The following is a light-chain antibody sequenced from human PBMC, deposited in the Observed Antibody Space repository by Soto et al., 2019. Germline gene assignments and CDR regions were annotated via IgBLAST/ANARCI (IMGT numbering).Light chain of an antibody. J-gene: IGLJ2*01. CDR3: CSYAGSSTVVV. Sequence: QSALTQPASVSGSPGQSITISCTGTSSDVGSYNLVSWYQQHPGKAPKLMIYEGSKRPSGVSNRFSGSKSGNTASLTISGLQAEDEADYYVCSYAGSSTVVVFGGVTKLTVL. CDR2: EGS. V-gene: IGLV2-23*03. CDR1: SSDVGSYNL.